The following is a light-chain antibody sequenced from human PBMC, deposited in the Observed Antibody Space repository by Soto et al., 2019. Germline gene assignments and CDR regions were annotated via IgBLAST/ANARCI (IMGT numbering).Light chain of an antibody. CDR3: SSYTSISLVV. Sequence: QSALTQPASVSGSPGQSITISCTGNSSDVGGYKYVSWYQQHPGKVPKLIIYEVTNRPSGVSDRFSGSKSGNTASLTISGLQAEDEADYYCSSYTSISLVVFGGGTKLTVL. J-gene: IGLJ2*01. V-gene: IGLV2-14*01. CDR1: SSDVGGYKY. CDR2: EVT.